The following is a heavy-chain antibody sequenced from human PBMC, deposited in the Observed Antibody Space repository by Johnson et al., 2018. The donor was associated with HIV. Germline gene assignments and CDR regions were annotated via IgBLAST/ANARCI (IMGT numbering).Heavy chain of an antibody. CDR2: ISYDGSNK. J-gene: IGHJ3*02. D-gene: IGHD3-10*01. CDR1: GFTFSSYA. V-gene: IGHV3-30-3*01. CDR3: ARIGLPYYYGSGSYSHDAFDI. Sequence: MQLVESGGGVVQPGRSLRLSCAASGFTFSSYAMHWVRQAPGKGLEWVAVISYDGSNKYYADSVKGRFTISRDNSKNTLYLQMNSLRAEDTAVYYCARIGLPYYYGSGSYSHDAFDIWGQGTMVTVSS.